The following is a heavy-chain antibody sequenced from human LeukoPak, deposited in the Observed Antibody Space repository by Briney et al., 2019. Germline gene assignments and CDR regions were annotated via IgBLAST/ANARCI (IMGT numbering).Heavy chain of an antibody. CDR1: GYTFTSYY. V-gene: IGHV1-46*01. J-gene: IGHJ6*03. D-gene: IGHD3-3*01. Sequence: ASVKVSCKASGYTFTSYYMHWVRQAPGQGLEWMGIINPSGGSTSYAQKFQGRVTMTRDTSTSTVYMELSSVRSEDTAVYYCARGAYYDFHYYYYYMDVWGKGTTVTVSS. CDR3: ARGAYYDFHYYYYYMDV. CDR2: INPSGGST.